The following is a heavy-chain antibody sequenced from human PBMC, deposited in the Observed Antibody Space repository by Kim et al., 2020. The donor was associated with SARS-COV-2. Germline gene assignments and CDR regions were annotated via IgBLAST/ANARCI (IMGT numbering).Heavy chain of an antibody. CDR3: ARAKGWLQSAGWFDP. CDR2: INPSGGST. J-gene: IGHJ5*02. Sequence: ASVKVSCKASGYTFTTYYIHWVRQAPGQGLEWMGIINPSGGSTSYAQKFQGRVTMTRDTSTSTVYMELSSLRSEDTAVYYCARAKGWLQSAGWFDPWGQGNLVTVSS. V-gene: IGHV1-46*01. CDR1: GYTFTTYY. D-gene: IGHD5-12*01.